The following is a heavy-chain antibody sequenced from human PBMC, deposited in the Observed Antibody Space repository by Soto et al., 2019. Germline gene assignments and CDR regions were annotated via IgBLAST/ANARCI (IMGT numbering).Heavy chain of an antibody. CDR2: ISGSGGRT. CDR3: AKLGFSGTYFHFDY. J-gene: IGHJ4*02. CDR1: GFPFINFA. V-gene: IGHV3-23*01. D-gene: IGHD3-10*01. Sequence: WGSLRLSCEASGFPFINFAMNWVRQSPGKGLEWVSSISGSGGRTWYADSVRGRFTISRDNSQNTLYLQMNGLRGEDTAVYYCAKLGFSGTYFHFDYWGQGALVTVSS.